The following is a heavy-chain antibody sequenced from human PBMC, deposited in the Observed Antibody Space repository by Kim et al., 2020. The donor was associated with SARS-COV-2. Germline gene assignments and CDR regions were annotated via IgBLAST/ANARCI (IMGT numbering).Heavy chain of an antibody. Sequence: AVTVKSRITINPDTSKNQFSLQLNSVTPEDTAVYYCARNIVAAIRGGFDYWGQGTLVTVSS. J-gene: IGHJ4*02. D-gene: IGHD5-12*01. CDR3: ARNIVAAIRGGFDY. V-gene: IGHV6-1*01.